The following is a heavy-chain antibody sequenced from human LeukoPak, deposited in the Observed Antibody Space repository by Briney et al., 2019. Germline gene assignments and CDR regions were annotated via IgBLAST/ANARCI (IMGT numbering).Heavy chain of an antibody. D-gene: IGHD6-6*01. Sequence: SETLSLTCTVSGGSISSGGYYWSWIRQHPGKGLEWIGYIYYSGSTYYNPSLKSRVTISVDTSKNQFSLKLSSVTAVDTAVYYCARDGLGSSGFDYWGQGTLVTVSS. CDR3: ARDGLGSSGFDY. J-gene: IGHJ4*02. CDR2: IYYSGST. V-gene: IGHV4-31*03. CDR1: GGSISSGGYY.